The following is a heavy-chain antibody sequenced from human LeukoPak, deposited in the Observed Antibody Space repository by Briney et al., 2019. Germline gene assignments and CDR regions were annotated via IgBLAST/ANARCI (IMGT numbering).Heavy chain of an antibody. CDR2: TYYRSKWYN. V-gene: IGHV6-1*01. Sequence: SQTLSLTCAISGDSVSSNSAAWNWIRRSPSRGLEWLGRTYYRSKWYNDYAVSVKSRITINPDTSKNQFSLQLNSVTPEDTAVYYCARASQILTGYDRLFYFDYWGQGTLVTVSS. CDR1: GDSVSSNSAA. D-gene: IGHD3-9*01. J-gene: IGHJ4*02. CDR3: ARASQILTGYDRLFYFDY.